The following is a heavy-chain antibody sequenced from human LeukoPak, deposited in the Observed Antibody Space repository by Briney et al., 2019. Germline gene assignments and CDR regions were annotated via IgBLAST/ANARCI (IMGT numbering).Heavy chain of an antibody. V-gene: IGHV4-39*01. CDR3: ARTVTYWYFDL. J-gene: IGHJ2*01. D-gene: IGHD4-17*01. Sequence: SETLSLTCTVSGGSISSSSYYWGWIRRPPGKGLEWIGSIYYSGSTHYNPSLKSRVTISVDTSKNQFSLKLSSVTAADTAVYYCARTVTYWYFDLWGRGTLVTVSS. CDR2: IYYSGST. CDR1: GGSISSSSYY.